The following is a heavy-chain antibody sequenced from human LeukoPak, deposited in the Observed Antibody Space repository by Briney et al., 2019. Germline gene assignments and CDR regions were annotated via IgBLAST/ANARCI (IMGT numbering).Heavy chain of an antibody. CDR1: GFTFSNYG. J-gene: IGHJ4*02. CDR3: ARDRSVAGTVDY. D-gene: IGHD6-19*01. V-gene: IGHV3-21*01. CDR2: ISSSSTFI. Sequence: PGGSLRLSCAASGFTFSNYGMHWVRQAPGKGLEWLSSISSSSTFISYADSVKGRFTISRDNAKTSLYLQMNSLTAEDTAVYYCARDRSVAGTVDYWGQGTLVTVSS.